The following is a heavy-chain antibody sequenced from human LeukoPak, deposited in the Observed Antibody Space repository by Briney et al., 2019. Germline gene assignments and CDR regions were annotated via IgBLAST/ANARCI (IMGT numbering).Heavy chain of an antibody. Sequence: GGSLRLSCAASGFTFSNAWMSWVRQAPGKGLEWVGRIKSKTDGGTTDYAAPVNGRFTISRDDSKDTLYLQMNSLRTEDTAVYYCTSLRGSSSQYFQYWGQGTLVTVSS. V-gene: IGHV3-15*01. CDR3: TSLRGSSSQYFQY. CDR1: GFTFSNAW. D-gene: IGHD6-13*01. J-gene: IGHJ1*01. CDR2: IKSKTDGGTT.